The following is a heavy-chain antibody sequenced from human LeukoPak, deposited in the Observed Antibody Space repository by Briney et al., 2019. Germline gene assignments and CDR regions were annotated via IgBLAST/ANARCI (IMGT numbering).Heavy chain of an antibody. CDR1: GFTFSSYW. CDR3: ARAQSNYYDSSGYLDY. V-gene: IGHV3-7*01. D-gene: IGHD3-22*01. Sequence: PGGFLRLSCAASGFTFSSYWMSWVRQAPGKGLEWVANIKQDGSEKYYVDSVKGRFTISRDNAKNSLYLQMNSLRAEDTAVYYCARAQSNYYDSSGYLDYWGQGTLVTVSS. CDR2: IKQDGSEK. J-gene: IGHJ4*02.